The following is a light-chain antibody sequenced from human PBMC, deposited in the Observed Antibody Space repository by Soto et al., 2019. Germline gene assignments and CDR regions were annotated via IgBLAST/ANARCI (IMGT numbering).Light chain of an antibody. V-gene: IGKV1-12*01. CDR2: DVS. Sequence: DTQLTQSPSSISASVGDRVTITCRASQAVNSWLAWFQQKPGMAPKLVIYDVSSLQSGVPSRFSGSGSGTEFTLTISSLQPEDFATYYCQQSNNHPISFGQGTRLEI. CDR1: QAVNSW. J-gene: IGKJ5*01. CDR3: QQSNNHPIS.